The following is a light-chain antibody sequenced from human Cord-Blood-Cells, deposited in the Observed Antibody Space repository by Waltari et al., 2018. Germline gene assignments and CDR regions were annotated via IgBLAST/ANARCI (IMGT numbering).Light chain of an antibody. CDR2: DAS. CDR3: QQRSNWPPIT. J-gene: IGKJ5*01. Sequence: EIVLIQSPATLSLSPGERATLSCMASQSVSSYLAWYQQKPGQAPRLLIYDASNRATGIPARFSGSGSGTDFTLTFSSLEPEDFAVYYCQQRSNWPPITFGQGTRLEIK. V-gene: IGKV3-11*01. CDR1: QSVSSY.